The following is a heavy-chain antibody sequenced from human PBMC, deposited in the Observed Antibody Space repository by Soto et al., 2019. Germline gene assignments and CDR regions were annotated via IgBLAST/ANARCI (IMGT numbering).Heavy chain of an antibody. Sequence: PGESLKISCRGSGYSFTSYWMSWVRQMPGKGLEWMGRIDPSDSYTNYSPSSQGHVTMSADKSISTAYLQWSSLKASETAMYYCARRRITGTYYYYYYGLAVWGQGTT. CDR3: ARRRITGTYYYYYYGLAV. J-gene: IGHJ6*02. CDR2: IDPSDSYT. D-gene: IGHD1-20*01. CDR1: GYSFTSYW. V-gene: IGHV5-10-1*01.